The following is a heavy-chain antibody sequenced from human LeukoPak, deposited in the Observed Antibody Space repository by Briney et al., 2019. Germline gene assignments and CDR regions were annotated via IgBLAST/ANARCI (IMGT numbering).Heavy chain of an antibody. D-gene: IGHD3-10*01. CDR3: VKDQGLWFGELSGFDY. V-gene: IGHV3-23*01. J-gene: IGHJ4*02. Sequence: GGSLRLSCAASGFTFSSYAMSWVRQAPGKGLEWVSAISGSGGSTYYADSVKGRFTISRDNSKNTLYLQMNSLRAEDTAVYYCVKDQGLWFGELSGFDYWGQGTLVTVSS. CDR1: GFTFSSYA. CDR2: ISGSGGST.